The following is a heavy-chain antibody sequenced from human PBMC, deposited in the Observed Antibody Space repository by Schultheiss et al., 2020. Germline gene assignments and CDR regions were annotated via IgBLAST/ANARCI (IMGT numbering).Heavy chain of an antibody. J-gene: IGHJ4*02. D-gene: IGHD3-10*01. CDR3: ARSYGSGSYHFDY. V-gene: IGHV3-66*01. Sequence: GGSLRLSCAASGFTVSSNYMSWVRQAPGKGLEWVSVIYSGGSTYYADSVKGRFTISRDNSKNTLYLQMNSLRAEDTAVYYCARSYGSGSYHFDYWGQGTLVNVSS. CDR1: GFTVSSNY. CDR2: IYSGGST.